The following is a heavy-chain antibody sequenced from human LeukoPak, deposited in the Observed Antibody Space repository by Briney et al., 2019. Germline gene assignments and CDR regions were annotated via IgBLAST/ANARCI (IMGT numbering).Heavy chain of an antibody. V-gene: IGHV5-10-1*01. Sequence: GESLKISCKGSGYNFATYWIGWVRQIPGKGLEWMGRIDPSDSYTNYSPSFQGHVTISADKSISTAYLQWSSLKASDTAMYYCAGVVPAATTPHYYYYGMDVWGQGTTVTVSS. CDR2: IDPSDSYT. CDR1: GYNFATYW. J-gene: IGHJ6*02. CDR3: AGVVPAATTPHYYYYGMDV. D-gene: IGHD2-2*01.